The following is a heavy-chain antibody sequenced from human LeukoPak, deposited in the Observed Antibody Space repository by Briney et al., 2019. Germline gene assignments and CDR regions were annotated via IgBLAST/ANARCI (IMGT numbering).Heavy chain of an antibody. Sequence: ASVKVSCKASGYTFTNYYMHWVRQAPGQGLERMGLINPSGDSTAYAQKFQGRVTMTRDMFTSIVYMELSSLRSEDTAVYYCARMVRGPNLKYYFDYWGQGTLVTVSS. J-gene: IGHJ4*02. CDR2: INPSGDST. D-gene: IGHD3-10*01. CDR3: ARMVRGPNLKYYFDY. CDR1: GYTFTNYY. V-gene: IGHV1-46*01.